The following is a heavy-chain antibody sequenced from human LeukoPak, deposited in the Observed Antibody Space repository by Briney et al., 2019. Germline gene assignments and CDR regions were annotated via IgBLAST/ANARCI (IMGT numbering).Heavy chain of an antibody. Sequence: PSETLSLTCTVSGGSISRSGYYWGWIRQTPGKGLEWIGSIYYSGSTYYNPSLKSRVTISLDTSKNQLSLKLSSVTAADTAVYYCARSARAHHYDSRPLDYWGQGTLVTVSS. J-gene: IGHJ4*02. D-gene: IGHD3-22*01. CDR3: ARSARAHHYDSRPLDY. CDR1: GGSISRSGYY. V-gene: IGHV4-39*01. CDR2: IYYSGST.